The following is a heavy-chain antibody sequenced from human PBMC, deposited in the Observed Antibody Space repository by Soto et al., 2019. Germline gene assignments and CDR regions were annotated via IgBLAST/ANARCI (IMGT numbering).Heavy chain of an antibody. J-gene: IGHJ4*02. CDR1: GFTFDDNA. CDR2: ISGSGGST. CDR3: AKDFGLYYYDSSGYYYPSAPFDY. V-gene: IGHV3-23*01. Sequence: GGSLRLSCAVSGFTFDDNAMHWVRQAPGKGLEWVSAISGSGGSTYYADSVKGRFTISRDNSKNTLYLQMNSLRAEDAAVYYCAKDFGLYYYDSSGYYYPSAPFDYWGQGTLVTVSS. D-gene: IGHD3-22*01.